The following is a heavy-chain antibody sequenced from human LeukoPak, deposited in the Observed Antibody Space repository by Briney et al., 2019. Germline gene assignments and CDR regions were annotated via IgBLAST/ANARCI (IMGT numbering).Heavy chain of an antibody. Sequence: GGSLRLSCAASGFTFSSYWMSWVRQAPGKGLEWVSLISSGSSYIYYADSMKGRFTIARDNAKNSLFLQMNSLRAEDTAVYYCATDGAGRYGAFDYWGQGTLVTVSS. CDR2: ISSGSSYI. J-gene: IGHJ4*02. CDR1: GFTFSSYW. D-gene: IGHD4/OR15-4a*01. V-gene: IGHV3-21*01. CDR3: ATDGAGRYGAFDY.